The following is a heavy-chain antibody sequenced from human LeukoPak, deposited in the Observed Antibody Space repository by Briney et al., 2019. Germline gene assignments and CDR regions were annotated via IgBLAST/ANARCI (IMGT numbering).Heavy chain of an antibody. D-gene: IGHD6-6*01. CDR3: ARGDYGGSSWLSD. J-gene: IGHJ4*02. CDR2: TYFRSKWCN. CDR1: GDSLSTSSAT. Sequence: SQTLSLTCAISGDSLSTSSATWNWIRQSPSRGLEWLGRTYFRSKWCNDYAASVESRITINPDTPQNQFSLHLNSVTPDDTAVYFCARGDYGGSSWLSDWGQGTLVTVSS. V-gene: IGHV6-1*01.